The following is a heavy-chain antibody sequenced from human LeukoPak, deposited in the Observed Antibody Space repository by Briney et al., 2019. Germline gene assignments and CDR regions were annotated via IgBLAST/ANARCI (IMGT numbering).Heavy chain of an antibody. J-gene: IGHJ6*03. CDR1: GGSISSGSYY. CDR3: ARVQSRIVVVPAAPASYYYYMDV. D-gene: IGHD2-2*01. CDR2: TYTSGST. Sequence: PSQTLSLTCTVSGGSISSGSYYWSWIRQPAGKGLEWIGRTYTSGSTNYNPSLKSRVTISVDTSKNQFSLKLSSVTAAATAVYYCARVQSRIVVVPAAPASYYYYMDVWGKGTTVTVSS. V-gene: IGHV4-61*02.